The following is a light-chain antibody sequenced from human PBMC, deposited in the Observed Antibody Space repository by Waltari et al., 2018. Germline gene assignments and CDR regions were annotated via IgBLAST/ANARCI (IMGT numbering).Light chain of an antibody. J-gene: IGLJ3*02. CDR3: CSYAGSAISL. Sequence: QSALTQTAAVSGSPGQSITISCTGTTSDVGKYNLVSWYQQHPVKAPTLIIYDVNKRPAGVSNRFSGSKSGNTASLTISGLQAADEAEYYCCSYAGSAISLFGGGTKLTVL. CDR1: TSDVGKYNL. V-gene: IGLV2-23*02. CDR2: DVN.